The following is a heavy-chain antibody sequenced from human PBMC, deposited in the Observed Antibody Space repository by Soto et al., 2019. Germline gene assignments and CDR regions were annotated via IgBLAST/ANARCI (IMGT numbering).Heavy chain of an antibody. J-gene: IGHJ4*02. V-gene: IGHV1-2*04. D-gene: IGHD6-13*01. CDR3: ARVSSRYYYFDF. Sequence: QVQLVQSGAEVKKPGASVKVSCKASGYSFTGYYIHWMRQAPGQGLEWMGWINPNSGGTSYAQKFQDWVTMTRDTSISTAYMELCRLTSAGTGIYYCARVSSRYYYFDFWGQGTLVTVSS. CDR1: GYSFTGYY. CDR2: INPNSGGT.